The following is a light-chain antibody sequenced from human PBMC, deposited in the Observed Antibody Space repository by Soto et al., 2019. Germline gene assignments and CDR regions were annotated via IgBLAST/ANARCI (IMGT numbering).Light chain of an antibody. V-gene: IGKV1-5*01. J-gene: IGKJ1*01. CDR1: QSINTW. CDR2: DVS. Sequence: DIQMTQSPSTVSASVGDRITITCRASQSINTWLAWYRQRPGEAPQLLIYDVSTLAMGVPSRFSGSGSGTDFTLSISRLQPDDFPTFYCQQYQTYSRTFGQGTKVEVK. CDR3: QQYQTYSRT.